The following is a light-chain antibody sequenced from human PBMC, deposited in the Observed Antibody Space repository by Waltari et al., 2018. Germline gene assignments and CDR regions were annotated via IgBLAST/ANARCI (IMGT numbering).Light chain of an antibody. J-gene: IGLJ1*01. Sequence: QSALTQPASVSGSPGQSITISCTGSNSDVGGYNFVSWYQQHPGKAPKLMIYDVSNRPAGVSNRFSGSKSRNTASLTISGLQPEDAADYYCNSYSTSSTFVFGTGTRVTVL. CDR1: NSDVGGYNF. V-gene: IGLV2-14*01. CDR3: NSYSTSSTFV. CDR2: DVS.